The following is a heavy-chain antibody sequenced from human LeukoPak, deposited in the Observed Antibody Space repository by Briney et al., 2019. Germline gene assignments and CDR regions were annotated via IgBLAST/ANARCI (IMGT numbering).Heavy chain of an antibody. CDR1: GFTFNTYW. D-gene: IGHD5-24*01. V-gene: IGHV3-7*01. CDR3: AREDGLGDY. CDR2: TNPDGSGK. J-gene: IGHJ4*02. Sequence: GGSLRLSCAASGFTFNTYWMNWVRQAPGEGLEWVANTNPDGSGKYYVDSVKGRFTISRDNAKNSLYLQMNSLRAEDTAVYYCAREDGLGDYWGQGTLVTVSS.